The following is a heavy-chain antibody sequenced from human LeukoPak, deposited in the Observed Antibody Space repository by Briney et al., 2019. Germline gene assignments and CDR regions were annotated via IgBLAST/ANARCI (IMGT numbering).Heavy chain of an antibody. CDR2: ISYDGSNK. D-gene: IGHD1-1*01. CDR1: GFTFSSYT. J-gene: IGHJ6*02. CDR3: AREGPLDLDPNDYYYGMDV. V-gene: IGHV3-30-3*01. Sequence: PGGSLRLSCAASGFTFSSYTMHWVRQAPGKGLEWVAVISYDGSNKYYADSVKGRFTISRDNSKNTLYLQMNSLRAEDTAVYYCAREGPLDLDPNDYYYGMDVWGQGTTVTVSS.